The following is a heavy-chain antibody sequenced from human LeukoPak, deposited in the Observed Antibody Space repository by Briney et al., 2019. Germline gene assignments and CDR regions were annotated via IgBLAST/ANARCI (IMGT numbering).Heavy chain of an antibody. CDR1: GCTFSSYA. V-gene: IGHV1-18*01. Sequence: ASVKVSCKASGCTFSSYAISWVRQAPGQGLEWMGWISAYNGNTNYAQKLQGRVTMTTDTSTSTAYMELRSLRSDDTAVYYCATWVVPAAIQYIYYYYGMDVWGQGTTVTVSS. CDR3: ATWVVPAAIQYIYYYYGMDV. J-gene: IGHJ6*02. CDR2: ISAYNGNT. D-gene: IGHD2-2*02.